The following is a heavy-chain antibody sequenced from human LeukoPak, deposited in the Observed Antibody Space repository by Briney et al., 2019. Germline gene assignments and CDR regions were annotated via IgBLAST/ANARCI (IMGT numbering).Heavy chain of an antibody. D-gene: IGHD6-13*01. V-gene: IGHV4-59*01. CDR3: ARADSSSWYEVGY. J-gene: IGHJ4*02. CDR2: IYYSGST. Sequence: SETLSLTCTVSGGSISSYYWSWIRQPPGKGLEWIGYIYYSGSTNYNPSLKSRVTISVDTSKNQFPLKLSSVTAADTAVYYCARADSSSWYEVGYWGQGTLVTVSS. CDR1: GGSISSYY.